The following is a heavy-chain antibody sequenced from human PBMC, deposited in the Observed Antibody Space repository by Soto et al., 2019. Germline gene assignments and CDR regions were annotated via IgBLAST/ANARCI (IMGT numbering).Heavy chain of an antibody. V-gene: IGHV3-74*01. J-gene: IGHJ4*02. CDR3: AREPYNWIGPFDS. D-gene: IGHD1-20*01. Sequence: EVQLVESGGGLVQPGGSLRLSCAASGFTFGRYWMHWVRQAPGKGLVWVSRISNDGSTTGYADSVKGQFTISRDNANNTLYLQMNSLGAEDTAVYHCAREPYNWIGPFDSWGQGTLVTVSS. CDR1: GFTFGRYW. CDR2: ISNDGSTT.